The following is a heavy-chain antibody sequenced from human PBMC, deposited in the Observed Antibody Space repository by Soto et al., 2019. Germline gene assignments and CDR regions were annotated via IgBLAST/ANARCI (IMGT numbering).Heavy chain of an antibody. CDR1: GVTFSGSA. Sequence: GESLKISCAASGVTFSGSAMHWVRQASGKGLEWVGRIRSKANSYATAYAASVKGRFTISRDDSKNTAYLQMNSLKTEDTAVYYCTRHAYTDSSGYYFDYWGQGTLVTVSS. CDR3: TRHAYTDSSGYYFDY. D-gene: IGHD3-22*01. V-gene: IGHV3-73*01. CDR2: IRSKANSYAT. J-gene: IGHJ4*02.